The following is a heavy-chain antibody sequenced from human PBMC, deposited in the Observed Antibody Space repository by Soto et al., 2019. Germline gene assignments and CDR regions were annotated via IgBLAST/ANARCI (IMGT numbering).Heavy chain of an antibody. Sequence: QLQLKESGPGLVKSSETLSLTCSVSGDSISNSRFYWAWIRQPPGEGLEWIGSIYHTENAYYNPSLKSRVTIFVYTSKNQFSLKLTSVTAADTALYYCARDYFDSSDYTTNWFDPWGQGALVTVSS. CDR1: GDSISNSRFY. J-gene: IGHJ5*02. CDR3: ARDYFDSSDYTTNWFDP. CDR2: IYHTENA. V-gene: IGHV4-39*01. D-gene: IGHD3-22*01.